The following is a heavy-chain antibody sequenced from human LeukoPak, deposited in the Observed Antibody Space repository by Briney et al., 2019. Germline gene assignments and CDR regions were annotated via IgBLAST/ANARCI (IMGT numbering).Heavy chain of an antibody. D-gene: IGHD1-26*01. Sequence: SETLSLTCAVPGGSISSGGYSWSWIRQPPGKGLEWIGYIYHSGSTYYNPSLKSRVTISVDRSKNQFSLKLSSVTAADTAVYYCARVISYYYFDYWGQGTLVTVSS. CDR1: GGSISSGGYS. CDR2: IYHSGST. V-gene: IGHV4-30-2*01. CDR3: ARVISYYYFDY. J-gene: IGHJ4*02.